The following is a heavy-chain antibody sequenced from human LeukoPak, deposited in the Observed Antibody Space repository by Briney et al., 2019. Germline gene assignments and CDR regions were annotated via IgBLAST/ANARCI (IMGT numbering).Heavy chain of an antibody. Sequence: SETLSLTCTVSGGSLSSGPYYWGGLRQPPGRGLEGIGNIYYGENTYYNPSLKSRVTISVDTSKNQFSLKLSSVTAADTAVYYCARHPDSSGYYYPDYWGQGTLVTVSS. CDR3: ARHPDSSGYYYPDY. D-gene: IGHD3-22*01. J-gene: IGHJ4*02. V-gene: IGHV4-39*01. CDR1: GGSLSSGPYY. CDR2: IYYGENT.